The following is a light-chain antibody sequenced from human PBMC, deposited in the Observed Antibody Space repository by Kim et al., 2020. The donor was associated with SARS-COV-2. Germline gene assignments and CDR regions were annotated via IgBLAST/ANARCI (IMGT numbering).Light chain of an antibody. CDR3: QAWDSSTYV. CDR2: QDS. CDR1: NLGDEY. V-gene: IGLV3-1*01. J-gene: IGLJ1*01. Sequence: VCQGQTASITCSGDNLGDEYACWYQQKPGQSPVLVIYQDSKRPSGIPERFSGSNSGNTATLTISGTQAMDEADYYCQAWDSSTYVFGTGTKVTVL.